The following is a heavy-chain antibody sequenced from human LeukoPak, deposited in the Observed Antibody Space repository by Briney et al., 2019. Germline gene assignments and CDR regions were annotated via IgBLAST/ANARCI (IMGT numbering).Heavy chain of an antibody. Sequence: PGGSLRLSCAASGFIVSGDFMSWVRQAPGKGLEWVSVIYSDGSTYYADSVKGRFTISRDNSKNTLDLQMTGLRAEDTAVYYCARDLFVGAGSYWGQGTLVTVSS. V-gene: IGHV3-53*01. D-gene: IGHD1-26*01. CDR3: ARDLFVGAGSY. CDR1: GFIVSGDF. J-gene: IGHJ4*02. CDR2: IYSDGST.